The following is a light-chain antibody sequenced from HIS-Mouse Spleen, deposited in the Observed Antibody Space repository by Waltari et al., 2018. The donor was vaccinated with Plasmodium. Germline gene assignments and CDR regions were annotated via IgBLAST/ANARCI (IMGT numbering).Light chain of an antibody. CDR1: SLRSYY. J-gene: IGLJ3*02. Sequence: SSELTQDPAVSVALGQTVRLTCQGDSLRSYYASWYQQKPGQAPVLVIYGKNNRPSGIPDRVSGSSSGNTASLTITGAQAEDEADYYCNSRDSSGNHQVFGGGTKLTVL. CDR2: GKN. V-gene: IGLV3-19*01. CDR3: NSRDSSGNHQV.